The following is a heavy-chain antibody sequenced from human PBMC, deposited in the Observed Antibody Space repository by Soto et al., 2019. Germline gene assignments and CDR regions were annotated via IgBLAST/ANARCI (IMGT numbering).Heavy chain of an antibody. Sequence: WGSLRLSCAASGLTLSSAWVIWVRQAPGKGLEGVGRIKSKTNGGTTDYPAPVKGRFTISRDDSKNMLYLQMDSLKTEDTAVYYCAISMSTPGAFDYWGQGTLVTVSS. V-gene: IGHV3-15*01. CDR3: AISMSTPGAFDY. CDR1: GLTLSSAW. D-gene: IGHD2-8*01. J-gene: IGHJ4*02. CDR2: IKSKTNGGTT.